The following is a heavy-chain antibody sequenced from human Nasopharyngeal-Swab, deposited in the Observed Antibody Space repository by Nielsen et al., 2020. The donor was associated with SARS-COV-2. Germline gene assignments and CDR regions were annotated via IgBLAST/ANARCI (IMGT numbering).Heavy chain of an antibody. Sequence: GESLKISCAASGFTFDNFAMSWVRQAPGKGLEWVSSLSGSGANTYYADSVKGRFTISRDNSKNTLYLLMNSLRAEDTAVYYCAKDITGYSSGWFYYYYYMDVWGKGTTVTVSS. CDR2: LSGSGANT. J-gene: IGHJ6*03. CDR1: GFTFDNFA. V-gene: IGHV3-23*01. D-gene: IGHD6-19*01. CDR3: AKDITGYSSGWFYYYYYMDV.